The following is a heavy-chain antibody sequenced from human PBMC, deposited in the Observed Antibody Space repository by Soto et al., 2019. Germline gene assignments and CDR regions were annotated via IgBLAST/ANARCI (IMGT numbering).Heavy chain of an antibody. D-gene: IGHD5-18*01. Sequence: SVKVSCKASGGTFSSYAISWVRQAPGQGLEWMGGIIPIFGTANYAQKFQGRVTITADESTSTAYMELSSLGSEDTAVYYCARPANTAMGLDAFDIWGQGTMVTVSS. J-gene: IGHJ3*02. V-gene: IGHV1-69*13. CDR3: ARPANTAMGLDAFDI. CDR1: GGTFSSYA. CDR2: IIPIFGTA.